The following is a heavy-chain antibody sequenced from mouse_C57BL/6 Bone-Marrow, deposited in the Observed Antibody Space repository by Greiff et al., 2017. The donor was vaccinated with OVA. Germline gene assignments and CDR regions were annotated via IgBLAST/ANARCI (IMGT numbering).Heavy chain of an antibody. J-gene: IGHJ3*01. Sequence: EVQLVESGGGLVQPKGSLKLSCAASGFSFNTYAMNWVRQAPGKGLEWVARIRSKSNNYATYYADSVKDRFTISRDDSESMLYLQMNNLKTEDTAMYYCVRSGYYGYDGFAYWGQGTLVTVSA. CDR1: GFSFNTYA. CDR3: VRSGYYGYDGFAY. D-gene: IGHD2-2*01. CDR2: IRSKSNNYAT. V-gene: IGHV10-1*01.